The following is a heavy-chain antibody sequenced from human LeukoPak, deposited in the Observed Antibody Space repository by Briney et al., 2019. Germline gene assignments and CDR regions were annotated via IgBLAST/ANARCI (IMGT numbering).Heavy chain of an antibody. D-gene: IGHD1-26*01. CDR2: IYYSGST. J-gene: IGHJ4*02. CDR3: ARADKWELPYYFDY. Sequence: SETLSLTCTVSRGSISSYYWSWIRRPPGKGLEWIGNIYYSGSTNYNPSLKSRVTISVDTSKNQFSLKLSSVTAADTAVYYCARADKWELPYYFDYWGQGTLVTVSS. V-gene: IGHV4-59*01. CDR1: RGSISSYY.